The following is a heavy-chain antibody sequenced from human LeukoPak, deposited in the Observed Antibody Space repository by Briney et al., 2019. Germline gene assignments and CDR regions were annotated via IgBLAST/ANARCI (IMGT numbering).Heavy chain of an antibody. J-gene: IGHJ4*02. CDR1: GGSISSGDYY. CDR3: ASYCGGDCYVDY. CDR2: IYYSGST. V-gene: IGHV4-30-4*08. Sequence: PSETLSLTCTVSGGSISSGDYYLSWIRQPPGKGLEWIGYIYYSGSTYYNPSLKSRVTISVDTSKNQFSLKLSSVTAADTAVYYCASYCGGDCYVDYWGQGTLVTVSS. D-gene: IGHD2-21*01.